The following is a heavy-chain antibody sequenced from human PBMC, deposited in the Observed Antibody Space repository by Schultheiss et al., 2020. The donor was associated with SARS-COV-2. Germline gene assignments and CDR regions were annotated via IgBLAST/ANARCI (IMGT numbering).Heavy chain of an antibody. V-gene: IGHV3-74*01. D-gene: IGHD1-7*01. J-gene: IGHJ6*02. CDR3: ASGITGTHYYYYGMDV. CDR1: GFTFSSYA. Sequence: GGSLRLSCAASGFTFSSYAMHWVRQAPGKGLVWVSRINSDGSSTSYADSVKGRFTISRDNAKNSLYLQMNSLRAEDTAVYYCASGITGTHYYYYGMDVWGQGTTVTVSS. CDR2: INSDGSST.